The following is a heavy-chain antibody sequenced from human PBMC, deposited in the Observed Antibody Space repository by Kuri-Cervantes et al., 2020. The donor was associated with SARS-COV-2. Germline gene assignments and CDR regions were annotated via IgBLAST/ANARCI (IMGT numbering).Heavy chain of an antibody. J-gene: IGHJ1*01. CDR3: ARDASYSGSYGSFQH. CDR2: INSDGSST. Sequence: GESLKISCTASGFTFSSYWMHWVRQAPGKGLVWVSRINSDGSSTSHADSVKGRFTISRDNSKNTLYLQMNTLKTEDTAMFYCARDASYSGSYGSFQHWGQGTLVTVSS. V-gene: IGHV3-74*01. CDR1: GFTFSSYW. D-gene: IGHD1-26*01.